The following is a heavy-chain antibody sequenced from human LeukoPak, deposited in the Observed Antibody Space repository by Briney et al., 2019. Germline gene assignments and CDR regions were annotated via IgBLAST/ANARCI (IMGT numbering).Heavy chain of an antibody. D-gene: IGHD2-2*01. Sequence: ASVKVSCKVSGYTLSELSMHWVRQAPGKGLEWMGGFDPEDGETIYAQKFQGRVTMTEDTFTDTAYMELSSLRSEDTAVYYCAGDRDTGVEPAVILGFWGRGTLVTVSS. J-gene: IGHJ4*02. CDR2: FDPEDGET. CDR3: AGDRDTGVEPAVILGF. CDR1: GYTLSELS. V-gene: IGHV1-24*01.